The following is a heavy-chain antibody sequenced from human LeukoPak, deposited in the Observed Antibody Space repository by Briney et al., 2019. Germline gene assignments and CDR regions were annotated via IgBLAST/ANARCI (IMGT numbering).Heavy chain of an antibody. Sequence: SETLSLTCTVSGGSISSSSYYWGWIHQPPGKGLEWIGSIYYSGSTYYNPSLKSRVTISVDTSKNQFSLKLSSVTAADTAVYYCARPPYYDFWSGYPPYYYYYMDVWGKGTTVTVSS. J-gene: IGHJ6*03. CDR3: ARPPYYDFWSGYPPYYYYYMDV. D-gene: IGHD3-3*01. V-gene: IGHV4-39*01. CDR1: GGSISSSSYY. CDR2: IYYSGST.